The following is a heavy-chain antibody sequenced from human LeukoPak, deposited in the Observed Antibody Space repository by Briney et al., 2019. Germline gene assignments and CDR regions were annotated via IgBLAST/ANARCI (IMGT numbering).Heavy chain of an antibody. Sequence: GSLRLSCAASGFTFSSYAMHWVRQAPGKGLEYVSAISSNGGSTYYANSVKGRFTISRDNSKNTLYLQMGSLRSEDTAVYYCARGTVTANDYWGQGTLVAVSS. CDR1: GFTFSSYA. CDR3: ARGTVTANDY. D-gene: IGHD4-17*01. CDR2: ISSNGGST. J-gene: IGHJ4*02. V-gene: IGHV3-64*01.